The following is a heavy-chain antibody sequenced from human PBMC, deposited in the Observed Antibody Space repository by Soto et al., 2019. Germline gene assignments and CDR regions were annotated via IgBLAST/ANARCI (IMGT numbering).Heavy chain of an antibody. CDR2: IIPIFGTA. CDR3: ARDQSGCSSSSSSDFAGMDV. D-gene: IGHD2-2*01. CDR1: GGTFSTYV. V-gene: IGHV1-69*01. Sequence: QVQLVQSGAEVKKPGSSVKVSCKASGGTFSTYVISWVRQAPGQGLEWMGGIIPIFGTANYAQKFQGRVTITADESTSTAYMELSSLRSEDTAVYYCARDQSGCSSSSSSDFAGMDVWGQGTTVTVSS. J-gene: IGHJ6*02.